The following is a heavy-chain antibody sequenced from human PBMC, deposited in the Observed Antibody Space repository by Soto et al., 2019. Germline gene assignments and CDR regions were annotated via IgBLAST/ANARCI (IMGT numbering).Heavy chain of an antibody. Sequence: EVQLLESGGGLVQPGGSLRLSCAASGFTFSSYAMSWVRQAPGKGLVWVSAISGSGGSTYYAHSVKGRFTISRDNSKNTLYLQMNSQRAEDTAVYYCAKDNQPYDYDRIGAFDIWGQGTMVTVSS. CDR1: GFTFSSYA. V-gene: IGHV3-23*01. CDR3: AKDNQPYDYDRIGAFDI. J-gene: IGHJ3*02. D-gene: IGHD3-22*01. CDR2: ISGSGGST.